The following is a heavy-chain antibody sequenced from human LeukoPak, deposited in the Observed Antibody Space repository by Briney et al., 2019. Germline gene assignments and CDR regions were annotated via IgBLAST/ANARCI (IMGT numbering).Heavy chain of an antibody. CDR2: IYTSGST. D-gene: IGHD6-13*01. J-gene: IGHJ6*02. CDR3: ARQMIAAGKNYYGMDV. Sequence: PSETLSLTCTVSGGSISSYYWTWIRQPPGKGLEWIGRIYTSGSTNYNPSLNSRVTMSVDTSNNQFSLNLSSVTAADTAVYYCARQMIAAGKNYYGMDVWGQGTTVTVSS. V-gene: IGHV4-4*07. CDR1: GGSISSYY.